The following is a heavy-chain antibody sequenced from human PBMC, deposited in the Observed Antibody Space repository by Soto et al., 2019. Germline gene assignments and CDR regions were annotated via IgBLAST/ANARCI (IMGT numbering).Heavy chain of an antibody. CDR3: AKRATGTYFDY. J-gene: IGHJ4*02. D-gene: IGHD1-1*01. Sequence: HPGGSLRLSCAASGFTFSSYAMHWVRQAPGKGLEWVSVISSSSGSTYYADSVKGRFTISRDNSKNTLYLQMNSLRAEDTAVYYCAKRATGTYFDYWGQGTLVTVSS. V-gene: IGHV3-23*01. CDR1: GFTFSSYA. CDR2: ISSSSGST.